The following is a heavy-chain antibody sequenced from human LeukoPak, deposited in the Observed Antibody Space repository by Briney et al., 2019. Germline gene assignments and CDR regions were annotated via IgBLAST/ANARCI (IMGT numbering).Heavy chain of an antibody. J-gene: IGHJ4*02. Sequence: GGSLRLSCAASGFTFSSYPMIWVRQPAGKGLEWVATSSGSGGSIYYADSVKGRFIISRDNSKNTLYLQMSSLRAEDMAIYYCAKDMRPLGTQTHDFDYSGLGNLVTVSS. CDR1: GFTFSSYP. CDR2: SSGSGGSI. V-gene: IGHV3-23*01. D-gene: IGHD1-26*01. CDR3: AKDMRPLGTQTHDFDY.